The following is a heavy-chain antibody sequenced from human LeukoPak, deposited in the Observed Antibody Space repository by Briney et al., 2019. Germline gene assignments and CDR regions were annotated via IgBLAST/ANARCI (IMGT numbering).Heavy chain of an antibody. CDR3: AKRTSGSSRYSSDS. Sequence: QSGGSLRLSCAASGFTFSSYSMNWVRQAPGKGLEWVSTMSGDATSTYYADSVKGRFTISRDNSKNTLYLQMNSLRADDTAVYYCAKRTSGSSRYSSDSWGQGTLVTVSS. V-gene: IGHV3-23*01. J-gene: IGHJ4*02. CDR1: GFTFSSYS. CDR2: MSGDATST. D-gene: IGHD6-13*01.